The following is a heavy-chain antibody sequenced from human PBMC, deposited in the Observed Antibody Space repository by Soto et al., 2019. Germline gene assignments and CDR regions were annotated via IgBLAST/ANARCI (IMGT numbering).Heavy chain of an antibody. D-gene: IGHD6-13*01. V-gene: IGHV1-69*12. CDR3: AVGQLAAAGTKSLRERYYYGMYV. CDR2: IIPIFGTA. Sequence: QVQLVQSGAEVKKPGSSVKVSCKASGGTFSSYAISWVRQAPGQGLEWMGGIIPIFGTANYAQKFQGRVTITADESTSTAYMELSSVRSEDTAVYYCAVGQLAAAGTKSLRERYYYGMYVWGQGTRVTVSS. J-gene: IGHJ6*02. CDR1: GGTFSSYA.